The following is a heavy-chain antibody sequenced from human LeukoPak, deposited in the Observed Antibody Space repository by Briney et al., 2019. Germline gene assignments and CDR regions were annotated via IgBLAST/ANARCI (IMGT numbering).Heavy chain of an antibody. CDR3: ARDPIYPGSSWFDP. CDR1: GYTFTGYY. D-gene: IGHD3-3*01. V-gene: IGHV1-2*02. J-gene: IGHJ5*02. Sequence: ASVKVSCKASGYTFTGYYMHWVRQAPGQGLEWMGWINPNSGGTNYAQKFQGRVTMTRDTSINTAYMELSSLRSDDTAVYYCARDPIYPGSSWFDPWGQGTLVTVSS. CDR2: INPNSGGT.